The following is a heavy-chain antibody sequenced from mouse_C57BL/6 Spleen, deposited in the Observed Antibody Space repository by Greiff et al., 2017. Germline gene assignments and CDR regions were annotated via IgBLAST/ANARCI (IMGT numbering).Heavy chain of an antibody. CDR2: IYPGNGDT. Sequence: LQQSGAELVRPGASVKMSCKASGYTFTSYNMHWVKQTPSQGLEWIGAIYPGNGDTSYNQKFKGKATLTVDKSSSTAYMQLSSLTSEDSAVYFCARTLYYEAFDYWGQGTTLTVSS. J-gene: IGHJ2*01. CDR3: ARTLYYEAFDY. V-gene: IGHV1-12*01. CDR1: GYTFTSYN. D-gene: IGHD1-1*01.